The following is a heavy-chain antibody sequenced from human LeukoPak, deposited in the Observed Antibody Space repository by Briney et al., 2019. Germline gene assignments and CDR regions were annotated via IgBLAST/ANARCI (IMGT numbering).Heavy chain of an antibody. CDR1: GYTLTQLS. V-gene: IGHV1-24*01. CDR3: ATDVAGTAAFDS. Sequence: ASVKPSCTASGYTLTQLSMHWVRQAPGNGLEWRGGFNPGDAETIYAQKFQGSLTMTEDTSTDTAYMELNSLRSEDTAVYYCATDVAGTAAFDSWGQGTLVTVSS. D-gene: IGHD1-1*01. CDR2: FNPGDAET. J-gene: IGHJ4*02.